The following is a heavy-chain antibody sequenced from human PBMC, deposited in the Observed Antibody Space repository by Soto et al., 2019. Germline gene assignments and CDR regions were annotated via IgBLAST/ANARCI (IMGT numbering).Heavy chain of an antibody. J-gene: IGHJ6*03. D-gene: IGHD3-10*01. CDR2: INDSGNI. CDR1: GGSFSGYQ. CDR3: ARGLILWFGELSRRGGYYYDMDV. V-gene: IGHV4-34*01. Sequence: QAQLQQWGAGLLKPSETLSLTCAVYGGSFSGYQWSWIRQTPGKGLEWIGEINDSGNINYNPSLKSRVTILIDTPKKQISLKLSSVTAADTAVYYCARGLILWFGELSRRGGYYYDMDVWGKGTTLTVSS.